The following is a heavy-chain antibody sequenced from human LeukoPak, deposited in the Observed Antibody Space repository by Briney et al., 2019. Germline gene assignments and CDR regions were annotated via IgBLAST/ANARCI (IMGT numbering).Heavy chain of an antibody. J-gene: IGHJ4*02. Sequence: GASVKVSCKASGGTFSSYATSWVRQAPGQGLEWMGGIIPIFGTANYAQKFQGRVTITTDESTSTAYMELSSLRSEDTAVYYCARGRYSGYDPHFDYWGQGTLVTVSS. CDR3: ARGRYSGYDPHFDY. V-gene: IGHV1-69*05. CDR1: GGTFSSYA. D-gene: IGHD5-12*01. CDR2: IIPIFGTA.